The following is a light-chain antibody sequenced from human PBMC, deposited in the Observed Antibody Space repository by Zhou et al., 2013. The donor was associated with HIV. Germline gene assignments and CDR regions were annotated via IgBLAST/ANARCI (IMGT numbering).Light chain of an antibody. CDR3: QQYNNYVPIT. CDR1: QAITNY. V-gene: IGKV1-27*01. CDR2: GAS. Sequence: DIQMTQSPSSLSASVGDRVTITCRASQAITNYLAWYQVKPGKVPRLLIYGASSLISGVPSRFSGSGSGTTFTLSISSLQPDDFATYYCQQYNNYVPITFGRGTRLEIK. J-gene: IGKJ5*01.